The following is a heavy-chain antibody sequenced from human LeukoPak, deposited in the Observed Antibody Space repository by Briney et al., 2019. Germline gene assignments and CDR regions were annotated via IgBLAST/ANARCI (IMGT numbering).Heavy chain of an antibody. J-gene: IGHJ3*02. CDR1: GFTFSSYE. V-gene: IGHV3-15*01. CDR3: TTERTDAFDI. Sequence: GGSLRLSCAASGFTFSSYEINWVRQAPGKGLEWVGLIKSKTDGGTTDYAAPVKGRFTISRDDSKNTLYLQMNSLKTVDTAVYYCTTERTDAFDIWGQGTMVTVSS. CDR2: IKSKTDGGTT.